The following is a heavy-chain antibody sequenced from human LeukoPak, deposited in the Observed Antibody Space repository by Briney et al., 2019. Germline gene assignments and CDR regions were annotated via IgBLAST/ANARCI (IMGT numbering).Heavy chain of an antibody. V-gene: IGHV4-59*01. J-gene: IGHJ6*03. D-gene: IGHD1-1*01. CDR2: VDHTGST. CDR1: GGSISSYY. Sequence: PSETLSLTCTVSGGSISSYYWSWIRQPPGKGLEWIGYVDHTGSTNFNPSLNGRVSISRDTTKNLFSLRLRSVTAADTAVYFCARGRVSSSAWYSTYYYYFYMDVWGKGTTVTVSS. CDR3: ARGRVSSSAWYSTYYYYFYMDV.